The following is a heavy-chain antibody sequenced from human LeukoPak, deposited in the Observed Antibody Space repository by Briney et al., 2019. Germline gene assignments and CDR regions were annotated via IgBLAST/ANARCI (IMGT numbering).Heavy chain of an antibody. V-gene: IGHV4-34*01. D-gene: IGHD5-18*01. J-gene: IGHJ4*02. CDR2: INHYGST. CDR1: GXSFSGYY. CDR3: ARAYRAHQTFHSYHFFDF. Sequence: SETLSLTCAVYGXSFSGYYWNWIRQPPGKGLEWIGEINHYGSTKYSPSLKSRVTISGDTSKNQFSLRLNSVTAADTAVYYCARAYRAHQTFHSYHFFDFWGRGTLVTVSS.